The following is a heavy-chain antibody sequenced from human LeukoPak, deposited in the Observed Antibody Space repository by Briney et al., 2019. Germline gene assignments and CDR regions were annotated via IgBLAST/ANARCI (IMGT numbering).Heavy chain of an antibody. D-gene: IGHD3-16*01. Sequence: GGSLRLSCAASGFTFSSYSMNWVRQAPGKGLEWVSSISSSSSYIYYADSVKGRFTISRDNAKNSLYLQMNSLRAEDTAVYYCSRGDDFSGDSWGQGTLVTVFS. J-gene: IGHJ5*01. CDR2: ISSSSSYI. CDR3: SRGDDFSGDS. V-gene: IGHV3-21*01. CDR1: GFTFSSYS.